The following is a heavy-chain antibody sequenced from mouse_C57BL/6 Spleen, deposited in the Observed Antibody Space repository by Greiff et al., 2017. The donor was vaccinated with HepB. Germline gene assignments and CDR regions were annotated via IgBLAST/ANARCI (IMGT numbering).Heavy chain of an antibody. J-gene: IGHJ2*01. CDR1: GYTFTSYW. CDR3: TRFHHYYGSHYFDY. D-gene: IGHD1-1*01. V-gene: IGHV1-5*01. CDR2: IYPGNSDT. Sequence: VQLQQSGTVLARPGASVKMSCKTSGYTFTSYWMHWVKQRPGQGLEWIGAIYPGNSDTSYNQKFKGKAKLTAVTSASTAYMELSSLTNEDSAVYYCTRFHHYYGSHYFDYWGQGTTLTVSS.